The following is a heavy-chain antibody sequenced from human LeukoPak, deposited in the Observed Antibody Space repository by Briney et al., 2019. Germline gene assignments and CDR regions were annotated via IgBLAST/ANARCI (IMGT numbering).Heavy chain of an antibody. D-gene: IGHD2-15*01. V-gene: IGHV4-4*09. CDR2: IYTSGST. Sequence: PGGSLRLSCAASGFTFSNYWMHWVRQAPGKGLEWIGYIYTSGSTNYNPSLKSRVTISVDTSKNQFSLKLSSVTAADTAVYYCAMVPDNWFDPWGQGTLVTVSS. J-gene: IGHJ5*02. CDR1: GFTFSNYW. CDR3: AMVPDNWFDP.